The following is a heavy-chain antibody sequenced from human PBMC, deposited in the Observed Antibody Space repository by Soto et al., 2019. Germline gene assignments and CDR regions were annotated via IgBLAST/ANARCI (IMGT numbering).Heavy chain of an antibody. D-gene: IGHD6-19*01. Sequence: SETLSLTCAVSSGSISSSNWWSWVRQPPGKGLEWIGEIYHSGSTNYNPSLKSRVTISVDKSKNQFSLKLSSVTAADTAVYYCARVVGPSSGWTGEAFDIWGQGTMVTVSS. CDR1: SGSISSSNW. CDR2: IYHSGST. J-gene: IGHJ3*02. CDR3: ARVVGPSSGWTGEAFDI. V-gene: IGHV4-4*02.